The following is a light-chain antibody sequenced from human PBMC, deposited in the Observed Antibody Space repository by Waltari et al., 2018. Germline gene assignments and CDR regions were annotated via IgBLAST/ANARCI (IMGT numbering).Light chain of an antibody. Sequence: DIVMTQSPDSLAVSLGERATINCKSSQSVLYSSNNKNYLAWYQQKPGQPPKLLIYWASTLESGVADRFSGSGSGTDFTLTISSLQAEDVAVYYCQQYYSTPETFGQGTKVEIK. CDR1: QSVLYSSNNKNY. CDR2: WAS. CDR3: QQYYSTPET. V-gene: IGKV4-1*01. J-gene: IGKJ1*01.